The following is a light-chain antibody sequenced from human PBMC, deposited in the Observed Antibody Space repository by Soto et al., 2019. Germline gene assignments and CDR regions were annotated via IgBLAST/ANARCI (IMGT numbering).Light chain of an antibody. CDR2: GIS. Sequence: DIILTQSPATLSLSPGERATLSCGVSQSVSSIYVAWYQHRPGLAPRLLIYGISKRATDIPDRFSGSGSGTEFTLTISSLQPEDFATYYCQQHGQWPITFGQGTRLEIK. V-gene: IGKV3D-20*01. J-gene: IGKJ5*01. CDR1: QSVSSIY. CDR3: QQHGQWPIT.